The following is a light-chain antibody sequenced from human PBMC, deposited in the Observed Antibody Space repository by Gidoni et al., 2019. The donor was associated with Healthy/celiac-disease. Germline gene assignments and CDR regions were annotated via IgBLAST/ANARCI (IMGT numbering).Light chain of an antibody. CDR1: QSVLYSSNNKNY. Sequence: DLVMTQSPDSLAVSLGERATINCKSSQSVLYSSNNKNYLAWYQQKPGQPPKLLIYWASTRESGVPDRFSGSGSGTDFTLTISSLQAEDVAVYYCQQYYSITWTFGQGTKVEIK. J-gene: IGKJ1*01. CDR3: QQYYSITWT. CDR2: WAS. V-gene: IGKV4-1*01.